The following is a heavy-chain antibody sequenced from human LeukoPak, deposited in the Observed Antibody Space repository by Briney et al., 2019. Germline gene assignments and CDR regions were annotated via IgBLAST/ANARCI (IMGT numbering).Heavy chain of an antibody. V-gene: IGHV1-69*13. CDR3: ARGRGGYDPLDY. CDR2: IIPIFGTA. D-gene: IGHD5-12*01. Sequence: ASVKVSCKASGGTFSSYAISWVRQAPGQGLEWMGGIIPIFGTANYAQKFQGRVSITADESTSTAYMELSSLRSEDTAVYYCARGRGGYDPLDYWGQGTLVTVSS. CDR1: GGTFSSYA. J-gene: IGHJ4*02.